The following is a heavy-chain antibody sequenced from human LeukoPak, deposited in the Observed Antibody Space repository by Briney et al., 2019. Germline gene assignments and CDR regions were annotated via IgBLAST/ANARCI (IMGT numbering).Heavy chain of an antibody. D-gene: IGHD3-9*01. V-gene: IGHV4-30-4*01. J-gene: IGHJ4*02. CDR2: IYYSGST. Sequence: SGTLSLTCTVSGGSISSGDYYWSWIRQPPGKGLEWIGYIYYSGSTYYNPSLKSRVTISVDTSKNQFSLKLSSVTAADTAVYYCASSTYYDILTGYRVNYFDYWGQGTLVTVSS. CDR3: ASSTYYDILTGYRVNYFDY. CDR1: GGSISSGDYY.